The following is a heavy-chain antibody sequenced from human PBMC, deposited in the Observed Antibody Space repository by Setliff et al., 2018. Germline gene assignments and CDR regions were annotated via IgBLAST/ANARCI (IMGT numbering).Heavy chain of an antibody. J-gene: IGHJ4*02. V-gene: IGHV4-38-2*01. Sequence: KTSETLSLTCAVSGYSISSGYNWGWIRQPPGKGLGWIASIYYRGSTSYNSSLKSRVSISVDTSKNQFSLNLNSVTAADTAVYYCATLTGDRGVDYWGQGRLVTVSS. CDR1: GYSISSGYN. D-gene: IGHD7-27*01. CDR2: IYYRGST. CDR3: ATLTGDRGVDY.